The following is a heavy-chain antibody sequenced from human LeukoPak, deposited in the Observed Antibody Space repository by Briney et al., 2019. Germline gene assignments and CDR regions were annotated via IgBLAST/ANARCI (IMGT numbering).Heavy chain of an antibody. CDR3: AKDDSSGYWHAFDI. CDR1: GFTFDDYA. J-gene: IGHJ3*02. Sequence: GRSLRLSCAASGFTFDDYAMHWVRQAPGKGLEWVSGTSWNSGSIGYADSVKGRFTISRDNAKNSLYLQMNSLRAEDTALYYCAKDDSSGYWHAFDIWGQGTMVTVSS. V-gene: IGHV3-9*01. CDR2: TSWNSGSI. D-gene: IGHD3-22*01.